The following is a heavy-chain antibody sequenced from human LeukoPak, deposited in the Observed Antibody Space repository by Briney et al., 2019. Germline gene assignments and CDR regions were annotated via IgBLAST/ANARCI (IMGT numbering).Heavy chain of an antibody. D-gene: IGHD2-2*01. Sequence: ASVKVSCKASGYTLTSYGISWVRQAPGQGLEWMGWISAYNGNTNYAQKLQGRVTMTTDTSTSTAYMELRSLRSDDTAVYYCAREQNYCSSTSCPLDYWGQGTLVTVSS. CDR3: AREQNYCSSTSCPLDY. V-gene: IGHV1-18*01. CDR2: ISAYNGNT. CDR1: GYTLTSYG. J-gene: IGHJ4*02.